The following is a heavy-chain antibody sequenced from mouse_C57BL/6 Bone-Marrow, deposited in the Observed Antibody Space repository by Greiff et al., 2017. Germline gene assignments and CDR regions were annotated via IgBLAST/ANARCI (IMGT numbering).Heavy chain of an antibody. V-gene: IGHV1-80*01. D-gene: IGHD2-1*01. CDR1: GYAFSSYW. J-gene: IGHJ3*01. CDR2: IYPGDGDT. Sequence: QVQLQQSGAELVKPGASVKISCKASGYAFSSYWMNWVKQRPGKGLEWIGQIYPGDGDTNYNGKFKGKATLTEDKSSSTAYMQLSSLTSEDSAVYYDARERYYCNPGWFAYWGQGTLVTVSA. CDR3: ARERYYCNPGWFAY.